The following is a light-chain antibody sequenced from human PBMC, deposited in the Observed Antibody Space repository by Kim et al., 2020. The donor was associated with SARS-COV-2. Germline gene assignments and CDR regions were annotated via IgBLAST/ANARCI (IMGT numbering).Light chain of an antibody. CDR1: RGVLASNY. CDR2: EDI. CDR3: HSYDSGNRCA. Sequence: KTVTVAWTHSRGVLASNYVQWYHQRTGSARTTVIYEDIQSPSGVADRFSGSIAGSSDSASLTISGLKTEDEADYSCHSYDSGNRCAFGGGTQLTVL. J-gene: IGLJ2*01. V-gene: IGLV6-57*03.